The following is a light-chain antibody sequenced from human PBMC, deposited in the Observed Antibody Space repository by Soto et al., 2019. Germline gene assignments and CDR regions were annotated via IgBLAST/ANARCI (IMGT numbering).Light chain of an antibody. J-gene: IGLJ1*01. V-gene: IGLV2-14*01. CDR1: SSDIGSYKY. CDR3: CSYAGSYASDYV. CDR2: DVS. Sequence: QSVLTQPASVSGSPGQSITISCTGTSSDIGSYKYVSWYQHHPGKAPQVLIYDVSNRPSGVSDRCSGSKSGNAASLTISGLQAEDEADYYCCSYAGSYASDYVFGAGTKLTVL.